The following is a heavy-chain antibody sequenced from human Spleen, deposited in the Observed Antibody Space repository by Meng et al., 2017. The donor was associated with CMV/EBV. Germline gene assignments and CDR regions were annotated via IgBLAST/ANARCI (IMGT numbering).Heavy chain of an antibody. CDR1: GGTFSSYT. D-gene: IGHD1-26*01. J-gene: IGHJ5*02. CDR2: IIPILGIA. CDR3: ARDSGSYLGGVNGFDP. Sequence: SGGTFSSYTISWVRQAPGQGLEWMGRIIPILGIANYAQKFQGRVTITADKSTSTAYMELSSLRSEDTAVYYCARDSGSYLGGVNGFDPWGQGTLVTVSS. V-gene: IGHV1-69*04.